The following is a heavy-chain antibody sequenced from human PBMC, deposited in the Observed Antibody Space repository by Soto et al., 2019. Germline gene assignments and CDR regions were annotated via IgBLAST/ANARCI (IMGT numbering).Heavy chain of an antibody. Sequence: GGSLRLSCVASGFTFEDHAMHWVRQGPGKGLEWVSGISWNSDIIVYADSVKGRFTMSRDNVKNSLYLQMSSLRSEDTAAYYCVRHIGNYDFWGTHERGMDVWGQGTTVTVSS. CDR3: VRHIGNYDFWGTHERGMDV. CDR1: GFTFEDHA. D-gene: IGHD3-3*01. CDR2: ISWNSDII. J-gene: IGHJ6*02. V-gene: IGHV3-9*01.